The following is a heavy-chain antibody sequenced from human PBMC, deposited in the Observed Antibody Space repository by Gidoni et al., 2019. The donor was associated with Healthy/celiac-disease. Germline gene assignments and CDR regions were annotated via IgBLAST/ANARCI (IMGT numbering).Heavy chain of an antibody. D-gene: IGHD1-26*01. CDR2: IDWDDDK. J-gene: IGHJ3*01. CDR1: GFSLNTSGMR. V-gene: IGHV2-70*04. Sequence: QVTLKESGPALVKSTQTLTLTCTFSGFSLNTSGMRVSWIRQPPGKALEWLARIDWDDDKFYSTSLKTRLTISKDTSKNQVVLIMTNMDPVDTATYYCARMLIVGRLRAFDVWGQGTMVTVSS. CDR3: ARMLIVGRLRAFDV.